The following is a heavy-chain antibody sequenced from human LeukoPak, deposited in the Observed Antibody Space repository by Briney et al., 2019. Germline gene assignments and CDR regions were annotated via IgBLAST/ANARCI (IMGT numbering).Heavy chain of an antibody. CDR2: INTSGGST. CDR1: VYTFTSYY. CDR3: ARGAAMATVRDDAFDI. V-gene: IGHV1-46*01. J-gene: IGHJ3*02. Sequence: ASVKVSFKGSVYTFTSYYTHWVRQAPGQGLEGMGIINTSGGSTSYAPKFQGRVTITRDTSTSTVYMELSSLRSEDTAVYYCARGAAMATVRDDAFDIWGQGTMVTVSS. D-gene: IGHD5-18*01.